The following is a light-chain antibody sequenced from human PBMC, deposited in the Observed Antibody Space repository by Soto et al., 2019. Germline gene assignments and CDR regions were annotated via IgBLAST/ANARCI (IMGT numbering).Light chain of an antibody. J-gene: IGKJ1*01. CDR1: QSVSSSS. CDR2: GAS. V-gene: IGKV3-20*01. Sequence: IVLTQSPGTLSLSPGERATLSCRASQSVSSSSLAWYQQKPGQAPRLLIYGASSRATGIPDRFSGSGSGTDFTLTISRLEPEDFAVYYCQQYGSSRTFGQGTKVDIK. CDR3: QQYGSSRT.